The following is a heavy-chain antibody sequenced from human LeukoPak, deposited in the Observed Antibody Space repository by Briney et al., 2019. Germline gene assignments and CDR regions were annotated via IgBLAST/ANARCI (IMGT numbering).Heavy chain of an antibody. Sequence: SETLSLTCAVPGGSISATTTYYWGWIRQTPGKGLEFIGSVYHSGNTYYNPSLKSRVTISVVTSNNQFSLKLNSVTAADSAMYYCARLVEGAGSWSYPWGRGTLVTVSS. CDR3: ARLVEGAGSWSYP. CDR2: VYHSGNT. CDR1: GGSISATTTYY. V-gene: IGHV4-39*01. D-gene: IGHD2-21*01. J-gene: IGHJ5*02.